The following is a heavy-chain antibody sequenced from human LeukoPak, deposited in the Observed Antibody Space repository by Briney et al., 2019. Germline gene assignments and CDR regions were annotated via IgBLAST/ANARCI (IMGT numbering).Heavy chain of an antibody. CDR3: ARDMHYGDGRWEFDP. V-gene: IGHV3-23*01. D-gene: IGHD4/OR15-4a*01. J-gene: IGHJ5*02. CDR1: GYSSSTYA. Sequence: GGSLRLSCVASGYSSSTYAMAWVRQAPGKGLERVAEMVGSGTRYYADSVKGRFTISRDNSKNTVFLQMDSLRVEDTAIYYCARDMHYGDGRWEFDPWGQGTLVTVSS. CDR2: MVGSGTR.